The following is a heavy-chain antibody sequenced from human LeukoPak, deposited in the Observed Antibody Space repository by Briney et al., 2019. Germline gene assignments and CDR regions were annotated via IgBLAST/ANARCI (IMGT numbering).Heavy chain of an antibody. D-gene: IGHD3-10*01. Sequence: SETLSLTCTVSGGSISSSSYYWGWTRQPPGKGLEWIGSIYYSGSTYYNPSLKSRVTISVDTSKNQFSLKLSSVTAADTAVYYCARRITMVRGVIINYFDYWGQGTLVTVSS. CDR1: GGSISSSSYY. CDR2: IYYSGST. V-gene: IGHV4-39*01. CDR3: ARRITMVRGVIINYFDY. J-gene: IGHJ4*02.